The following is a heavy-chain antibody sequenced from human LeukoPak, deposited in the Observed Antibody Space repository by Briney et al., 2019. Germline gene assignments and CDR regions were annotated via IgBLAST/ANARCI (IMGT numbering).Heavy chain of an antibody. V-gene: IGHV4-4*07. D-gene: IGHD6-13*01. J-gene: IGHJ4*02. CDR2: MYSSGSI. CDR3: AGDGDRTSWYYY. Sequence: PSETLSLTCTVSGASISGWYWSWIRQPAGKGLEWLGHMYSSGSIKYNPSLKSRVTISVDKSKNQFSLKLSSVTAADTAVYYCAGDGDRTSWYYYWGQGTLVTVSS. CDR1: GASISGWY.